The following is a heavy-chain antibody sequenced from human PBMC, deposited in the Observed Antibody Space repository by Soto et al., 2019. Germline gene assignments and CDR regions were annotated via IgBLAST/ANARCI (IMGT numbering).Heavy chain of an antibody. D-gene: IGHD3-22*01. Sequence: SETLSLTCTVSGGSISSDDYYWSWIRQAPGRGLELIGYIHSSGSIYYNPSLKSRATMSIDTAGNQFTLKVSSVTVADTAVYYCARDLDGLHDDTSGPFPRPGWGQGTLVNVSS. V-gene: IGHV4-30-4*01. CDR2: IHSSGSI. J-gene: IGHJ1*01. CDR3: ARDLDGLHDDTSGPFPRPG. CDR1: GGSISSDDYY.